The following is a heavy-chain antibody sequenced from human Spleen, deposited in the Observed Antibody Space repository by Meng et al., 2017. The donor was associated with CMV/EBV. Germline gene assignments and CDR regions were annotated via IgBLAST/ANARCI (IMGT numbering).Heavy chain of an antibody. CDR1: GSISGCDYY. CDR2: IYYNGNT. D-gene: IGHD2-2*01. V-gene: IGHV4-30-4*08. Sequence: GSISGCDYYWSWVRQPPGKGLEWIGYIYYNGNTFYNPSLKSRVNMSIDTSKNQFSLRLSSVTAADTAMYYCARGLVISAASYNWFDSWGRGSLVTVSS. CDR3: ARGLVISAASYNWFDS. J-gene: IGHJ5*01.